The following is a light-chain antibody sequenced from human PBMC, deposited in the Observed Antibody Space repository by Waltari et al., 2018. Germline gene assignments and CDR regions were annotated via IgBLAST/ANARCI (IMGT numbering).Light chain of an antibody. Sequence: EIVLTQSPATLSLSPGERATLSCRASQSVSSYLAWYQQKPGQAPRLLIYDASNRATGIPARFSGSGSGTDFTLTISSLESEDFAVYCCQQRSNWPPITFGQGTRLEIK. J-gene: IGKJ5*01. CDR3: QQRSNWPPIT. CDR1: QSVSSY. V-gene: IGKV3-11*01. CDR2: DAS.